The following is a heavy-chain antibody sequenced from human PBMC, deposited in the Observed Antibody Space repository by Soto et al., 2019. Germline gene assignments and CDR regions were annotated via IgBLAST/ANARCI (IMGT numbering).Heavy chain of an antibody. CDR1: GGAISTYY. D-gene: IGHD3-3*01. J-gene: IGHJ5*02. Sequence: XETLSLTFTVSGGAISTYYWTWIRQPAGKGLEWIGRIYSSGSTKYNPSLQSRVTMSLDTSNNQFSLRLTSVTAADTAVYYCARGQRFSDWFDPWGQGTLVTVSS. CDR2: IYSSGST. V-gene: IGHV4-4*07. CDR3: ARGQRFSDWFDP.